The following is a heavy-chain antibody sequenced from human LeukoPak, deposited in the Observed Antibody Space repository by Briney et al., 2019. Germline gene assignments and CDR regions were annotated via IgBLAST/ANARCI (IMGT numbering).Heavy chain of an antibody. CDR1: GFTFSSYS. CDR3: ARELLGFNGNYLDY. CDR2: ISSSRSYI. Sequence: PGGSLRLSCAASGFTFSSYSMNWVRQAPGKGLEWVSSISSSRSYIYYADSVKGRFTISRDNAKNSLYLQMNSLRAEDTAVYYCARELLGFNGNYLDYWGQGTLVTVSS. J-gene: IGHJ4*02. V-gene: IGHV3-21*01.